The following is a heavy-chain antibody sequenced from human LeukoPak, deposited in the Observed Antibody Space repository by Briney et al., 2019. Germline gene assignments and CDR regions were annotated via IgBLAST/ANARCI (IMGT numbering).Heavy chain of an antibody. CDR2: ISSTTDYK. CDR1: GFTFSAYY. D-gene: IGHD5-24*01. V-gene: IGHV3-21*01. J-gene: IGHJ4*02. CDR3: ARAKNIKMTTILDY. Sequence: GGSLRLSCAASGFTFSAYYMNWVSQAPGKGLEWVSSISSTTDYKVYADSLKGRFTISRDNAKNSLYLQMNSLRAEDTAVYYCARAKNIKMTTILDYWGQGTLVTVSS.